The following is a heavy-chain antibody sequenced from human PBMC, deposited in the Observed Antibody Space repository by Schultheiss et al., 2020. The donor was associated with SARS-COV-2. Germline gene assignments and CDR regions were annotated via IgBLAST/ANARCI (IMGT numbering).Heavy chain of an antibody. CDR2: ISASGGST. J-gene: IGHJ3*02. D-gene: IGHD3-22*01. CDR1: GFTFSIYA. CDR3: ARVIYDSSGYPGAFDI. V-gene: IGHV3-23*01. Sequence: GGSLRLSCAASGFTFSIYAMSWVRQAPGKGLEWVSSISASGGSTYYADSVKGRFTISRDNSKNTLYLQMNSLRAEDTAVYYCARVIYDSSGYPGAFDIWGQGTMVTVSS.